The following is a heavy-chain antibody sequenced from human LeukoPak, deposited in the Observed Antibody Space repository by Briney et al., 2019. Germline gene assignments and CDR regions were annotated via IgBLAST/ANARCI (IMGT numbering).Heavy chain of an antibody. V-gene: IGHV1-18*01. D-gene: IGHD3-3*01. J-gene: IGHJ4*02. CDR3: ARDAYYDFWSGYYRFGY. CDR1: GYTFTSYG. CDR2: ISAYNGNT. Sequence: ASVKVSCKASGYTFTSYGISWVRQAPGQGLEWMGWISAYNGNTNYAQKLQGRVTMTTDTSTSTAYMELRSLRSDDTAVYYCARDAYYDFWSGYYRFGYWGQGTLVTVSS.